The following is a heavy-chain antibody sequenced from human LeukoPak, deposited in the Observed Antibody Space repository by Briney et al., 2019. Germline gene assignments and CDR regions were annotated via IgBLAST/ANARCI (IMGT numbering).Heavy chain of an antibody. V-gene: IGHV1-2*02. CDR2: INPNTGDT. Sequence: GASVKVSCKASGYTFTGYHLHWVRQAPGQGLEWMGWINPNTGDTKYAQNFQGKVTMTRDTSISTAYMEVKSDDTAVYYCARKNYYDTDGRFDSWGQGTLVTVSS. CDR3: ARKNYYDTDGRFDS. D-gene: IGHD3-22*01. J-gene: IGHJ4*02. CDR1: GYTFTGYH.